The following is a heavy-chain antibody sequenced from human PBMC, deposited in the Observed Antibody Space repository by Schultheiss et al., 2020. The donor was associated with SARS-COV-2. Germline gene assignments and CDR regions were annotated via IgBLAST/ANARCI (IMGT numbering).Heavy chain of an antibody. CDR3: ARDYCSITSCYDY. V-gene: IGHV3-9*01. Sequence: LSLTCAASGFTFDDYAMHWVRQAPGKGLEWVSGISWNSGSIGYADSVKGRFTISRDTSKNTLYLQMNSLRAEDTAVYYCARDYCSITSCYDYWGQGTLVTVSS. D-gene: IGHD2-2*01. J-gene: IGHJ4*02. CDR1: GFTFDDYA. CDR2: ISWNSGSI.